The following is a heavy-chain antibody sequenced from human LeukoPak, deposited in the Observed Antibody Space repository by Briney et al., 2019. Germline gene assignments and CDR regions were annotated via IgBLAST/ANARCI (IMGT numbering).Heavy chain of an antibody. CDR2: ICGKGGST. Sequence: PGGSLRLSCAVSGFTFSSYAMSWVRQAPGKGLEWVSAICGKGGSTYYADSVKGRFTISRDNAKNSLYLQMNSLRAEDTAVYYCARDGRDYYGWGSYGNWFDPWGQGTLVTVYS. CDR1: GFTFSSYA. CDR3: ARDGRDYYGWGSYGNWFDP. J-gene: IGHJ5*02. V-gene: IGHV3-23*01. D-gene: IGHD3-10*01.